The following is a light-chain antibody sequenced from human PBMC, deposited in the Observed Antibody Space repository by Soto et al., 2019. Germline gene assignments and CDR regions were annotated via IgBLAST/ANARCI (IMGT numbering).Light chain of an antibody. CDR3: QQYGSSPET. Sequence: EIVLTQSPGTLSLSPGERATLSCRASQSVSSSSLAWYQQKPGQAPRLLIYGASSRATGIPDSFSGSGSGTDFTLTISRLEPEDFAVYYCQQYGSSPETFGQGTKVDIK. V-gene: IGKV3-20*01. CDR1: QSVSSSS. CDR2: GAS. J-gene: IGKJ1*01.